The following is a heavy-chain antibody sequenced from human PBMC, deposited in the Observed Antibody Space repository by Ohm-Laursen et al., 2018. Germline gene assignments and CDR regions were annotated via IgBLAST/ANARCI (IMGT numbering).Heavy chain of an antibody. CDR3: AREVRGYSGRLYNWFDP. V-gene: IGHV1-2*02. D-gene: IGHD5-12*01. J-gene: IGHJ5*02. CDR1: GYTFTGYY. CDR2: INPNSGGT. Sequence: ASVKVSCKASGYTFTGYYMHWVRQAPGQGLEWMGWINPNSGGTNYAQKFQGRVTMTRDTSISTAYMELSRLRSDDTAVYYCAREVRGYSGRLYNWFDPWGQGTLVTVSS.